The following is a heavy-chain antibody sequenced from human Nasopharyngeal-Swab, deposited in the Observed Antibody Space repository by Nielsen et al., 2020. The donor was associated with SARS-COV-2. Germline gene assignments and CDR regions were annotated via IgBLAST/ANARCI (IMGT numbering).Heavy chain of an antibody. CDR3: AREADFTGYYDF. J-gene: IGHJ4*02. V-gene: IGHV1-2*06. CDR2: INPDSGGR. D-gene: IGHD2-8*02. CDR1: GYTFRDHY. Sequence: ASVKVSCKASGYTFRDHYIHWVRQAPGQGLEWVGRINPDSGGRNYALRFQGRVTMTRDTSITTAYMEMSGLASDDTAIYYCAREADFTGYYDFWGQGARVIVSS.